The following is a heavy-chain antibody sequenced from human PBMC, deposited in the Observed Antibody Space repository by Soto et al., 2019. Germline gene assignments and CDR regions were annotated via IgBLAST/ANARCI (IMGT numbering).Heavy chain of an antibody. Sequence: QVQLVESGGGVVQPGRSLRLSCAASGFIFSNYAMHWVRQAPGQGLEWVALIWSDGSYENYAESVKGRFTISRDNSKNTLYVQMNSLRVEDTAVYFCARGTGSGSFLIDYWGLGTLVTVSS. CDR1: GFIFSNYA. D-gene: IGHD3-10*01. CDR2: IWSDGSYE. J-gene: IGHJ4*02. CDR3: ARGTGSGSFLIDY. V-gene: IGHV3-33*01.